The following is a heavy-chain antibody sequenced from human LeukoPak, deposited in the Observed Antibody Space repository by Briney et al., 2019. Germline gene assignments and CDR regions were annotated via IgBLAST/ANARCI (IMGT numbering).Heavy chain of an antibody. D-gene: IGHD5-12*01. V-gene: IGHV4-59*01. J-gene: IGHJ4*02. Sequence: SETLSLTCTVSGGSISNYYWNWIRQPPGKGLEWIGFIYYSGSTNYNPPLKSRVTISVDTSKNQFSLRLTSVSAADTAVYYCARGFDSKSTYFDYWGQGTLLTVSS. CDR3: ARGFDSKSTYFDY. CDR1: GGSISNYY. CDR2: IYYSGST.